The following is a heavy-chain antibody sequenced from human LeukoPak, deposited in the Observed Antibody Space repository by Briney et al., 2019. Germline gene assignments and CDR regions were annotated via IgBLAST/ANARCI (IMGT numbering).Heavy chain of an antibody. J-gene: IGHJ4*02. D-gene: IGHD3-22*01. CDR1: GFNLNSYE. CDR2: ISGSGSTI. Sequence: GGSLRLSCAACGFNLNSYEMNWVRQAPGKGLEWVSYISGSGSTIYCADSVKGRFTISRDNAKNSLYLQMNSLRAEDTAVYYCARGPHSSGYYGHYFDYWGQGTLVTVSS. CDR3: ARGPHSSGYYGHYFDY. V-gene: IGHV3-48*03.